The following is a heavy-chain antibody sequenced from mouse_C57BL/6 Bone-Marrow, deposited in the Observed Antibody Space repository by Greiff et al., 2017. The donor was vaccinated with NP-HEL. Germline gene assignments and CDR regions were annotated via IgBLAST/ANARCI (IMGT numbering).Heavy chain of an antibody. V-gene: IGHV1-54*01. J-gene: IGHJ4*01. Sequence: QVQLQQSGAELVRPGTSVKVSCKASGYAFTNYLIEWVKQRPGQGLEWIGVINPGSGGTNYNEKFKGKATLTADKSSSTAYMQLSSLTSEDSAVYFCARTHSSGYPLYAMDYWGQGTSVTVSS. CDR2: INPGSGGT. CDR1: GYAFTNYL. CDR3: ARTHSSGYPLYAMDY. D-gene: IGHD3-2*02.